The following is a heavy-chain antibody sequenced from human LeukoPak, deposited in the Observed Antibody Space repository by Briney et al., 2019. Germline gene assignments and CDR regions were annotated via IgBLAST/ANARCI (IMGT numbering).Heavy chain of an antibody. V-gene: IGHV3-21*01. J-gene: IGHJ4*02. Sequence: GGSLRLSCAASGFTFSSYAMSWVRQAPGKGLEWVSSISSSSSYIYYADSVKGRFTISRDNAKNSLYLQMNSLRAEDTAVYYCARINVFQAFDYWGQGTLVTVSS. D-gene: IGHD3-10*01. CDR3: ARINVFQAFDY. CDR1: GFTFSSYA. CDR2: ISSSSSYI.